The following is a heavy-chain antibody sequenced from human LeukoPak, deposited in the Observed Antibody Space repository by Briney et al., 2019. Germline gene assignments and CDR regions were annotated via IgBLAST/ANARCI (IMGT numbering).Heavy chain of an antibody. J-gene: IGHJ5*02. CDR2: INHSGST. CDR1: GGSFSGYY. CDR3: ARAPRRTVTTFWTLNWFDP. Sequence: SETLSLTCAVYGGSFSGYYWSWIRQPPGKGLEWIGEINHSGSTNYNPSLKSRVTISVDTSKNQFSLKLSSVTAADTAEYYCARAPRRTVTTFWTLNWFDPWGQGTLVTVSS. V-gene: IGHV4-34*01. D-gene: IGHD4-17*01.